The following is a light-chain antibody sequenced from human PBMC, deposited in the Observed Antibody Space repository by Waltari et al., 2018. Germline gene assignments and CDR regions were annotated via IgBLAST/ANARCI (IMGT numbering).Light chain of an antibody. J-gene: IGKJ3*01. CDR3: QQYDTQPYT. CDR2: KAS. Sequence: DIQMTQSTSTLSASVGDRVTITCRASQSINTWLAWYQQKPGKAPKFLIFKASNLEGGVPSRFSGSGSGTEFTLTISSLQPDDFATYYCQQYDTQPYTFGPGTKVDIK. V-gene: IGKV1-5*03. CDR1: QSINTW.